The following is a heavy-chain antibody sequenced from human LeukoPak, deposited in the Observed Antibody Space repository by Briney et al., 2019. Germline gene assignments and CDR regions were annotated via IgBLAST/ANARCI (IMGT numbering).Heavy chain of an antibody. CDR1: GFTFSSYA. J-gene: IGHJ4*02. Sequence: PGGSLRLSCAASGFTFSSYAMSWVRQAPGKGLEWVSAISGSGGSTYYADSVKGRFTISRDNSKNTLYLQINSLRAEDTAVYYCAKAVVQRVVRYYFDYWGQGTLVTVSS. V-gene: IGHV3-23*01. CDR3: AKAVVQRVVRYYFDY. CDR2: ISGSGGST. D-gene: IGHD3-10*01.